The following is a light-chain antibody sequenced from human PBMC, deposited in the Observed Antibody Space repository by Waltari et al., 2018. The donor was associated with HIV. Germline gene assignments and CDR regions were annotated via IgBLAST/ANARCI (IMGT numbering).Light chain of an antibody. CDR1: SSNIGSNY. J-gene: IGLJ3*02. CDR2: RNN. Sequence: QSVLTQPPSASGTPGQGVTISCVRDSSNIGSNYVYWYQQLPGTAPKVLIYRNNQRPSGVPDRFSGSKSGASASLTISGLRSADEAVYFCATRDGSLKVFGGGTKLTVL. V-gene: IGLV1-47*01. CDR3: ATRDGSLKV.